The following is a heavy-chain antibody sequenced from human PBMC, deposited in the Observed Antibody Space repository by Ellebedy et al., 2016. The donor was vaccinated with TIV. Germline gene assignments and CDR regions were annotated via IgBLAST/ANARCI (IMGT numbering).Heavy chain of an antibody. J-gene: IGHJ5*02. Sequence: ASVKVSCKASGCTFTGYYMHWVRQAPGQGPEWMGWINVNSGGTNYAQRFQGRVAMTRDTSINTAYMELSRLRSDDTAVYYCARDGGVGEDWFDPWGQGTQVTVSS. CDR1: GCTFTGYY. CDR2: INVNSGGT. D-gene: IGHD3-10*01. CDR3: ARDGGVGEDWFDP. V-gene: IGHV1-2*02.